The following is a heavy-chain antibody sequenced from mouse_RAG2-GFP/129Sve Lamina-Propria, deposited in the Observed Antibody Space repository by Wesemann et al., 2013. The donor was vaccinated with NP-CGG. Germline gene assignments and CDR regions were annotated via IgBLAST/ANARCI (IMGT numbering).Heavy chain of an antibody. D-gene: IGHD2-3*01. CDR3: ARRAHDGYYGWYFDV. Sequence: EVKLLQSGGGLVQPGGSLKLSCAASGIDFSRYWMSWVRRAPGKGLEWIGEINPDSSTINYAPSLKDKFIISRDNAKNTLYLQMSKVRSEDTALYYCARRAHDGYYGWYFDVWGTGTTVTVSS. V-gene: IGHV4-1*01. J-gene: IGHJ1*03. CDR2: INPDSSTI. CDR1: GIDFSRYW.